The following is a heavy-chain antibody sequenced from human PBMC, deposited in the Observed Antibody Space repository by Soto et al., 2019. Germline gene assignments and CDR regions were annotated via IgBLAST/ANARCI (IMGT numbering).Heavy chain of an antibody. CDR1: GFSLSTSGVG. V-gene: IGHV2-5*01. CDR2: IYWNDDK. J-gene: IGHJ4*02. D-gene: IGHD2-2*01. CDR3: AHGRIVVVPAATFDY. Sequence: SVPTLVNPTQTLTLTCTFSGFSLSTSGVGVGWIRQPPGKALEWLALIYWNDDKRYSPSLKSRLTITKDASKNQVVLTMTNMDPVDTATYYCAHGRIVVVPAATFDYWGQGTLVTVSS.